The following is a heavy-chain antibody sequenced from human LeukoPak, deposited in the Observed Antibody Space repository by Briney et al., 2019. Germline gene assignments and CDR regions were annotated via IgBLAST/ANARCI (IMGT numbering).Heavy chain of an antibody. CDR1: GGSISSYY. Sequence: PSETLSLTCTVSGGSISSYYWSWIRQPPGKGLEWIGYIYYSGSTNYNPSLKSRVTISVDTSKNQFSLKLSSVTAADTAVYYCAAHESLEFLEWLGLAAFDIWGQGTMATVSS. V-gene: IGHV4-59*01. D-gene: IGHD3-3*01. CDR3: AAHESLEFLEWLGLAAFDI. CDR2: IYYSGST. J-gene: IGHJ3*02.